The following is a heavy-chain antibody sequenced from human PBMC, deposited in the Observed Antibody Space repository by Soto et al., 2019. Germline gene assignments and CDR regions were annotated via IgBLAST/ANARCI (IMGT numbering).Heavy chain of an antibody. CDR2: IWYDGSNK. CDR1: GFTFSSYG. J-gene: IGHJ4*02. V-gene: IGHV3-33*01. D-gene: IGHD3-22*01. Sequence: QVQLVESGGGVVQPGRSLRLSCAASGFTFSSYGMHWVRQAPGKGLEWVAVIWYDGSNKYYADSVKGRFTISRDNSKNTLYLQMNSLRAEDTAVYYCARDPTRAYYDSSGYYYVSLDYWGQGTLVTVSS. CDR3: ARDPTRAYYDSSGYYYVSLDY.